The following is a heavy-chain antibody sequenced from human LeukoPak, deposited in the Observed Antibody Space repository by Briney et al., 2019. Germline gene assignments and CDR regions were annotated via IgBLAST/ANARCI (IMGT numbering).Heavy chain of an antibody. CDR3: ARRGIAANWFDP. CDR1: GHTFTGYY. CDR2: INPNSGGT. D-gene: IGHD6-25*01. J-gene: IGHJ5*02. V-gene: IGHV1-2*02. Sequence: ASVKVSCKASGHTFTGYYMHWVRQAPGQGLEWMGWINPNSGGTNYAQKFQGRVTMTRDTSISTAYMELSRLRSDDTAVYYCARRGIAANWFDPWGQGTLVTVSS.